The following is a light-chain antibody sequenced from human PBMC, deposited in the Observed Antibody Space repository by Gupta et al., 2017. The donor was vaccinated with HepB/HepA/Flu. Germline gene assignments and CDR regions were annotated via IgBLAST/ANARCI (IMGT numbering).Light chain of an antibody. Sequence: EIVLTQSPGTLSLSPGERATLSCRASQSVSSSYLAWYQQKPGQAPRLLIYGASRRANGIPDRFSGGGSGTDFTLTISRLEPEDFAVYYCQQYGGSPRTFGQGTKVEIK. V-gene: IGKV3-20*01. CDR1: QSVSSSY. J-gene: IGKJ1*01. CDR2: GAS. CDR3: QQYGGSPRT.